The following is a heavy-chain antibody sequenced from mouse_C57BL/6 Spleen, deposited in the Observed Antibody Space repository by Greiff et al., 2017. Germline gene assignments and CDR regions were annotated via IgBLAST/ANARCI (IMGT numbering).Heavy chain of an antibody. CDR2: IYPSSGNT. D-gene: IGHD1-1*01. CDR1: GYTFTSYG. CDR3: ARIYAEYFDV. V-gene: IGHV1-81*01. J-gene: IGHJ1*03. Sequence: QVQLQQPGAELARPGASVKLSCKASGYTFTSYGISWVKQRTGQGLEWIGEIYPSSGNTYYNEKFKGKATLTADKSSSTAYMELRSLTSEDSAVYFCARIYAEYFDVWGTGTTVTVSS.